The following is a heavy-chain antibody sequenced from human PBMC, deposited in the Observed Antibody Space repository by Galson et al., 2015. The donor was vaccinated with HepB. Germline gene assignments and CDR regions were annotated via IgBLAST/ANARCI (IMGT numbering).Heavy chain of an antibody. CDR1: GGSISSSSYY. V-gene: IGHV4-39*01. CDR2: IYYSGST. D-gene: IGHD7-27*01. Sequence: SETLSLTCTVSGGSISSSSYYWGWIRQPPGKGLEWIGSIYYSGSTYYNPSLKSRVTISVDTSKNQFSLKLSSVTAADTAVYYCASQLGSLLYWYFDLWGRGTLVTVSS. CDR3: ASQLGSLLYWYFDL. J-gene: IGHJ2*01.